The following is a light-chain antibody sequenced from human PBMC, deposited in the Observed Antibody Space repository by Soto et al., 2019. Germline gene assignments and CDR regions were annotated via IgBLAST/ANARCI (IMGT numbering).Light chain of an antibody. J-gene: IGKJ2*01. CDR2: DAS. V-gene: IGKV3-11*01. CDR3: QQRSNWPPWYT. CDR1: QSVSTY. Sequence: EIVLTQSPATLSLSPGERATLSCRASQSVSTYLGWYQQKPGQAPRLLIYDASTRATGIPARFSGSGSATEFTLTISSLQSEDFAVYSCQQRSNWPPWYTFGQGTKV.